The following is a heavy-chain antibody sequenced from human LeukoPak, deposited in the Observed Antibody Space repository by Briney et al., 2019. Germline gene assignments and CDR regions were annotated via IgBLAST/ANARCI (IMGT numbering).Heavy chain of an antibody. V-gene: IGHV4-30-4*01. Sequence: SETLSLTCTVSGGSISSGDYYWRWIRQPPGKGLEWIEYIYYSGSTYYNPSLKSRVTISVDTSKNQFSLKLSSVTAADTAVYYCARSPMTTDPFFDYWGQGTLVTVSS. CDR2: IYYSGST. J-gene: IGHJ4*02. D-gene: IGHD4-17*01. CDR1: GGSISSGDYY. CDR3: ARSPMTTDPFFDY.